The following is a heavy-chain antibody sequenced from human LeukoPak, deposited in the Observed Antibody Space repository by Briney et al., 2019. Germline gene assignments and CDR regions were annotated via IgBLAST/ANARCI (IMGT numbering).Heavy chain of an antibody. D-gene: IGHD2-2*01. V-gene: IGHV3-23*01. CDR2: SSGSGGST. Sequence: GGSLRLSCAASGFTFSSYAMSWVRQAPWKGLEWVSASSGSGGSTYYADSVKGRFTISRDNSKNTLYLQMNSLRGEDTAVYYCAGKWDIVVVNWFDPWGQGTLVTVSS. J-gene: IGHJ5*02. CDR3: AGKWDIVVVNWFDP. CDR1: GFTFSSYA.